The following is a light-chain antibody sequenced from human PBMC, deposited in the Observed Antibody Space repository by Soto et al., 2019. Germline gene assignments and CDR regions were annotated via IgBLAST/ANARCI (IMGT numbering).Light chain of an antibody. Sequence: QSALTQPASVSGSPGQSISISCTGTNSDIGGYDYVSWYQQHPGKAPKLMISGVSNRPSGVSSRFSGSKSGNTASLTISGLQPEDEAYYYCSSYVVTSAQVMFGGGTKVTVL. CDR1: NSDIGGYDY. J-gene: IGLJ3*02. CDR3: SSYVVTSAQVM. CDR2: GVS. V-gene: IGLV2-14*03.